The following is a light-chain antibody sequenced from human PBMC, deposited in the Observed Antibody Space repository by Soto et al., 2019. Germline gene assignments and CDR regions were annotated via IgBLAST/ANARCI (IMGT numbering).Light chain of an antibody. V-gene: IGKV3-20*01. CDR3: HQYGSSPPYS. Sequence: EIVLTQSPDTLSLSPGERATLSCRATQNVARSNLAWYQHRPGQAPRLLISGASTRAADTPDRFSCSGSGAQFTLTISRLEPEDFAVYYCHQYGSSPPYSFGQGTRLEI. J-gene: IGKJ2*03. CDR1: QNVARSN. CDR2: GAS.